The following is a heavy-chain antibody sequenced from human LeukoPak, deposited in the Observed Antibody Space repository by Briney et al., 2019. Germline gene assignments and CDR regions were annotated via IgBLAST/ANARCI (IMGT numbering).Heavy chain of an antibody. J-gene: IGHJ4*02. CDR1: GFTFRGFG. Sequence: GGSLGLSCVPSGFTFRGFGMGWFRKVPGKGLEWVSGIVIVGFGTYYADSVKGRFTISRDKSKNTLYLQMNSLRAEDTALYYCAKRHSSGWYYFDYWGRGTLVTVSS. CDR2: IVIVGFGT. CDR3: AKRHSSGWYYFDY. D-gene: IGHD6-19*01. V-gene: IGHV3-23*03.